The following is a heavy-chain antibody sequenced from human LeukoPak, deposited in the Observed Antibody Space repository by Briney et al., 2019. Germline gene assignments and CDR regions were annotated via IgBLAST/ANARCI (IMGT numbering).Heavy chain of an antibody. D-gene: IGHD1-26*01. Sequence: SEALSLTCTVSGGSISSSSYYWGWIRQPPGKGLEWIGSIHYSGSTYYNPSLKSRVTMSVDTSKNQFSLKLSSVTAVDTAVYYCARHFSYGSPPHYWGQGTLVTVSS. CDR1: GGSISSSSYY. CDR2: IHYSGST. J-gene: IGHJ4*02. V-gene: IGHV4-39*01. CDR3: ARHFSYGSPPHY.